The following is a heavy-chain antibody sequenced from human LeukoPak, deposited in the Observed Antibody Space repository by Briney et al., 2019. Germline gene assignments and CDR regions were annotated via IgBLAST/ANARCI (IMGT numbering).Heavy chain of an antibody. CDR3: ARDLSTAISGPDY. J-gene: IGHJ4*02. D-gene: IGHD2-21*02. CDR2: INPSGGST. Sequence: ASVKVSCKASGYTFTSYYMHWVRQAPGQGLEWMGIINPSGGSTSYAQKFQGRVTMTRDMSTSTVYIELSSLRSEDTAVYYCARDLSTAISGPDYWGQGTLVTVSS. V-gene: IGHV1-46*01. CDR1: GYTFTSYY.